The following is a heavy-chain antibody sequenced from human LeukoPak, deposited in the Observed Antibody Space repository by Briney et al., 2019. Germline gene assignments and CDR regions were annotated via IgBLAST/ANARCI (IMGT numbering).Heavy chain of an antibody. V-gene: IGHV4-30-4*01. Sequence: SETLSLTCTVSGGSISSGDYYWSWIRQPPGKGLEWIGYIYYSGSTYYNPSLKSRVTISVDTSKNQFSLKLSSVTAADTAVYYCATVPRPYDYVWGSPFDYWGQGTLVTVSS. CDR3: ATVPRPYDYVWGSPFDY. CDR2: IYYSGST. CDR1: GGSISSGDYY. D-gene: IGHD3-16*01. J-gene: IGHJ4*02.